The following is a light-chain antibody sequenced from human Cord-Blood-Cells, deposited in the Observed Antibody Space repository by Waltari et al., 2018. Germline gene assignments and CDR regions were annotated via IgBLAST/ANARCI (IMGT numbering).Light chain of an antibody. Sequence: QAVVTQEPSLTVSPGGTVTLTCGSSTGAVTSGHYPYWFQQKPGQAPRPLIYDTSNKPSWTPARFSGSLLGGKAALTLSGAQPEDEAEYYCLLSYSGARVFGGGTKLTVL. J-gene: IGLJ3*02. CDR2: DTS. V-gene: IGLV7-46*01. CDR1: TGAVTSGHY. CDR3: LLSYSGARV.